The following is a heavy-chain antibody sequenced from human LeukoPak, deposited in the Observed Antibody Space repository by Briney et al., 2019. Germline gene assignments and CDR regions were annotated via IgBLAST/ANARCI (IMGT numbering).Heavy chain of an antibody. J-gene: IGHJ3*02. Sequence: ASVKVSCKASGGTFSSYAISWVRQAPGHGLEWMGGIIPIFGTAHYAQKFQGRVTITADEFTSTANMELSSLRSEDRAVYYCARDRLGYSSSTSCYAFDIWGQGTMVTVSS. V-gene: IGHV1-69*13. CDR1: GGTFSSYA. CDR3: ARDRLGYSSSTSCYAFDI. D-gene: IGHD2-2*01. CDR2: IIPIFGTA.